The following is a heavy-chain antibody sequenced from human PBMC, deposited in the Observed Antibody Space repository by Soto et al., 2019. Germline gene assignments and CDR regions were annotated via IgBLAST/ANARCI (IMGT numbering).Heavy chain of an antibody. CDR3: ARGDYDYVWGSTTDAFDI. J-gene: IGHJ3*02. Sequence: GGSLRLSCAASGFTFSSYEMNWVRQAPGKGLEWVSYISSSGSTIYYADSVKGRFTISRDNAKNSLYLQMNSLRAEDTAVYYCARGDYDYVWGSTTDAFDIWGQGTMVTVSS. CDR2: ISSSGSTI. D-gene: IGHD3-16*01. CDR1: GFTFSSYE. V-gene: IGHV3-48*03.